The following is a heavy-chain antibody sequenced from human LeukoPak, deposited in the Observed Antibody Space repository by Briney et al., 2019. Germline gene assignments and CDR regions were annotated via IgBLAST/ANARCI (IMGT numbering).Heavy chain of an antibody. CDR3: ARGQGIFGVVLGNWFDP. Sequence: ASVKVSCKASGGTFSSYAISWVRQAPGQGLEWMGRMNPNSGNTGYAQKFQGRVTMTRNTSISTAYMELSSLRSEDTAVYYCARGQGIFGVVLGNWFDPWGQGTLVTVSS. CDR2: MNPNSGNT. V-gene: IGHV1-8*02. D-gene: IGHD3-3*01. CDR1: GGTFSSYA. J-gene: IGHJ5*02.